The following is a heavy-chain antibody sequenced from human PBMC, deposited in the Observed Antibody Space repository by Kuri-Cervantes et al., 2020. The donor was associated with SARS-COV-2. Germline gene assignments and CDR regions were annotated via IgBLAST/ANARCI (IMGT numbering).Heavy chain of an antibody. CDR2: ISYDGSKK. D-gene: IGHD3-3*01. CDR1: GLNFGRFG. Sequence: GGSLRLSCAASGLNFGRFGMHWVRQAPGKGLEWVAVISYDGSKKDYADSVKGRFTISRDNSKNTLYLQMNSLRAEDTAVYYCARDPGDHYDFWSGYFYAFDIWGQGTMVTVSS. V-gene: IGHV3-30*03. J-gene: IGHJ3*02. CDR3: ARDPGDHYDFWSGYFYAFDI.